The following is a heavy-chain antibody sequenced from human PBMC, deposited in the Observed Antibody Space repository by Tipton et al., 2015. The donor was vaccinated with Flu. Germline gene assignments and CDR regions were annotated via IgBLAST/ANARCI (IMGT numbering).Heavy chain of an antibody. CDR3: ARRTYYYGSGEQDY. V-gene: IGHV4-38-2*01. D-gene: IGHD3-10*01. J-gene: IGHJ4*02. CDR2: VSHSGST. Sequence: TLSLTCAVSGYSISSGYYWGWIRQPPGKGLEWIGSVSHSGSTYYNPSLRSRVTISVDTSNNQFSLRLNSVTAADTAVYYCARRTYYYGSGEQDYWGQGTLVTVSS. CDR1: GYSISSGYY.